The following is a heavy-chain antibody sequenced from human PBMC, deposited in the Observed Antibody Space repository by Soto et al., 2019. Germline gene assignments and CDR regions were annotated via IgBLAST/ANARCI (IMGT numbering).Heavy chain of an antibody. J-gene: IGHJ3*02. V-gene: IGHV3-53*01. Sequence: EVQLVESGGGLIQPGGSPRLSCAASGFTVSNNYISWVRQAPGKGLEWISAIYSGDSSYYADSVKGRFTISRDNSKNTLYLQMNSLRDGDTAVYYCARSNYYGASHDAFDIWGQGTMVTVSS. CDR1: GFTVSNNY. CDR2: IYSGDSS. D-gene: IGHD3-10*01. CDR3: ARSNYYGASHDAFDI.